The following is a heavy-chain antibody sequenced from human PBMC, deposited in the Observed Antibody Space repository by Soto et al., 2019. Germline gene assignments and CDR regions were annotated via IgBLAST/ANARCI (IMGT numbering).Heavy chain of an antibody. CDR2: IDTNGYT. CDR3: ARGTVYYCPNDKCGFVFDH. J-gene: IGHJ4*02. V-gene: IGHV4-31*11. D-gene: IGHD2-8*01. CDR1: GDSLKRGFYH. Sequence: QVQLQESGSGLLKPSQTLSLACGVSGDSLKRGFYHWSWIRQTPGKGLQLIGYIDTNGYTHYDLSLRNRLNMSIVTTESRFSLKLTSVTAADTAVYYCARGTVYYCPNDKCGFVFDHWGQGALVTVSS.